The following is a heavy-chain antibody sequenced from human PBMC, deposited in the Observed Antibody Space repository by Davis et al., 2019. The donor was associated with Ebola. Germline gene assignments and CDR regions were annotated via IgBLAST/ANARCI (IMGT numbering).Heavy chain of an antibody. V-gene: IGHV4-4*02. Sequence: MPSETLSLTCAVSGGPTSSSNWWRWVRQPPGKGLEWIGEIHHSGSTNYNPSLKSRVTMFLDKSLNQFSLKLSSVTAADTAVYYCARVVGSYYYGMDVWGQGTTVTVSS. J-gene: IGHJ6*02. CDR1: GGPTSSSNW. D-gene: IGHD1-26*01. CDR2: IHHSGST. CDR3: ARVVGSYYYGMDV.